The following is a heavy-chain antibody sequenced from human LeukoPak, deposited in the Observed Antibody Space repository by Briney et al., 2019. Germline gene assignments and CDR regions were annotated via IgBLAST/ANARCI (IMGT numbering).Heavy chain of an antibody. Sequence: GGSLRLSCAASGFTFSSYWMSWVRQAPGKGLEWVANIKQDGSEKYYVDSVKGRFTISRDNAKNSLYLQMNSLRAEDTAVYYCARVDTAMVRVAYYGMDAWGQGTTVTVSS. V-gene: IGHV3-7*01. CDR2: IKQDGSEK. CDR3: ARVDTAMVRVAYYGMDA. J-gene: IGHJ6*02. D-gene: IGHD5-18*01. CDR1: GFTFSSYW.